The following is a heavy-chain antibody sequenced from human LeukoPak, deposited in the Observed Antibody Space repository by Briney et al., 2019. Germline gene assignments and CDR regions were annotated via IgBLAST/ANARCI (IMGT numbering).Heavy chain of an antibody. CDR3: ARGIRGLGGAFYLDL. CDR1: GYTFTSYG. J-gene: IGHJ4*02. V-gene: IGHV1-18*01. CDR2: ISTYNGIT. Sequence: GASVKVSCKASGYTFTSYGISWVRQAPGQGLEWMGWISTYNGITKVVENLKGRVTMTTDTSTSTAYMELRSLTSDDTAVYYCARGIRGLGGAFYLDLWGQGTLVTVSS. D-gene: IGHD3-3*02.